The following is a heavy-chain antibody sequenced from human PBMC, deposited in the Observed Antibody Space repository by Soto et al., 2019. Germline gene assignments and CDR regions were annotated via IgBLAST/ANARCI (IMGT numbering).Heavy chain of an antibody. D-gene: IGHD5-18*01. CDR3: TREVDRALVGSPHYFDY. CDR1: GFIFSDHY. CDR2: ISSRSGTI. V-gene: IGHV3-11*01. Sequence: PGGSLRLSCAASGFIFSDHYMDWVRQAPGKGLEWVSDISSRSGTIFYADSVKGRFTLSRDNSKNSMYLQMNSLRAEDTAVYYCTREVDRALVGSPHYFDYWGQGTLVTVSS. J-gene: IGHJ4*01.